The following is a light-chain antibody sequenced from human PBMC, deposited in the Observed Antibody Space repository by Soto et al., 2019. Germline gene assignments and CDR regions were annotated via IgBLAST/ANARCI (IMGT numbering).Light chain of an antibody. CDR1: QSVNLN. V-gene: IGKV3-15*01. Sequence: EIVMTQSPATLSVSPGETATLSCRASQSVNLNLAWYQQKPGQAPRLLIYGASIRATGIPARVSGSGAGTEFTLTINSLQSEDSAVYYCQQCVSWPPLTFGGGTTVEIK. J-gene: IGKJ4*01. CDR2: GAS. CDR3: QQCVSWPPLT.